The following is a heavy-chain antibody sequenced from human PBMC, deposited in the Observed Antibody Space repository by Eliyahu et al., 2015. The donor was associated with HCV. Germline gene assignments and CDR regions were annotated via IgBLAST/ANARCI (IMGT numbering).Heavy chain of an antibody. CDR3: TRGHYYGMDL. CDR2: INSDGSGT. V-gene: IGHV3-74*01. CDR1: GFTFSSYW. Sequence: EVQLVDSGGGLVQPGGSLRLSCAASGFTFSSYWMHWXRXAPGKGPXWVXXINSDGSGTSDADSXKGRFTISRDNAKNILYLQMNSLRTEDTAVYYCTRGHYYGMDLWGQGTTVTVSS. J-gene: IGHJ6*02.